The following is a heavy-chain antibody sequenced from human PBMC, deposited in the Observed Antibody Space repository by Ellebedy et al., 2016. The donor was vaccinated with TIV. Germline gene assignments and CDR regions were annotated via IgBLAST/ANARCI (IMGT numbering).Heavy chain of an antibody. CDR3: ARGLSSSRGDWFDP. V-gene: IGHV1-69*06. J-gene: IGHJ5*02. CDR2: IFPIFDRP. CDR1: GGTFGNYA. Sequence: AASVKVSCKASGGTFGNYAITWVRQAPGQGLEWMGDIFPIFDRPNYAQKSQGRVTFTADTSTNIAYMELSSLRSEDTAVYFCARGLSSSRGDWFDPWGQGTLVTVSS. D-gene: IGHD6-6*01.